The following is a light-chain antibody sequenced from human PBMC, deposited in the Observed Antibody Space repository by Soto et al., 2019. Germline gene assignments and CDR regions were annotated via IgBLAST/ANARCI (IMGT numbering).Light chain of an antibody. J-gene: IGLJ3*02. Sequence: QSALTQPASVSGSPGQSITISCTGTSSDVGGYNYVSWYQQHPGKAPKLMIYEVTNRPSGVSDRFSGSRSGNTASLTISGLQAEDVSDYYCSSYTSSSTWVFGGGTQLTVL. V-gene: IGLV2-14*01. CDR1: SSDVGGYNY. CDR3: SSYTSSSTWV. CDR2: EVT.